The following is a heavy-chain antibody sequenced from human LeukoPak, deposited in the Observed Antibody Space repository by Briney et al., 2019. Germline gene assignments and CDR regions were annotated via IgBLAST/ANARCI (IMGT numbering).Heavy chain of an antibody. CDR1: GDTFNSYG. CDR3: ARDLDNWKSVDAFDI. Sequence: ASVKVSCKASGDTFNSYGLSWVRQAPGQGLEWMGGIIPIFGTTNYAQKFQGRVTITADKSTSTAYMELSSLRSEDTAVYYCARDLDNWKSVDAFDIWGQGTLVTVSS. J-gene: IGHJ3*02. D-gene: IGHD1-20*01. CDR2: IIPIFGTT. V-gene: IGHV1-69*06.